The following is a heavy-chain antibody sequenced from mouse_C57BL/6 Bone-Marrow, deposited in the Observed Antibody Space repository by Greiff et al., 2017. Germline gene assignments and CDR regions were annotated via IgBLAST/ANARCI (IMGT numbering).Heavy chain of an antibody. CDR2: ISYDGSN. Sequence: VQLKESGPGLVKPSQSLSLTCSVTGYSITSGYYWNWIRQFPGNKLEWMGYISYDGSNNYNPSLKNRISITRDTSKNQFFLKLNSVTTEDTATYYCAREWAYDYYAYWGQGTTLTVSS. CDR3: AREWAYDYYAY. CDR1: GYSITSGYY. D-gene: IGHD2-3*01. V-gene: IGHV3-6*01. J-gene: IGHJ2*01.